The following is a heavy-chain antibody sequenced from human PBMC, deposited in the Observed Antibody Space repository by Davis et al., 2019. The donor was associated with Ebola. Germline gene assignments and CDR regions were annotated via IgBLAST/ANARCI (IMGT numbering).Heavy chain of an antibody. CDR2: ISWNSGSI. V-gene: IGHV3-9*01. Sequence: SLKISCAASGFTFDDYAMHWVRQAPGKGLEWVSGISWNSGSIGYADSVKGRFTISRDNAKNSLYLQMNSLRAEDTALYYCAKDIGVSYYYNGMDVWGQGTTVTVSS. D-gene: IGHD3-10*01. CDR3: AKDIGVSYYYNGMDV. J-gene: IGHJ6*02. CDR1: GFTFDDYA.